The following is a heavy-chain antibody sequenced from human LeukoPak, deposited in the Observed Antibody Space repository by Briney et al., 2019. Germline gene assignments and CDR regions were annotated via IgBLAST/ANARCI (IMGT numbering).Heavy chain of an antibody. Sequence: GGSLRLSCAASGFTFSSYWMNWARQAPGEGLEWVASINHNGNVNYYVDSVEGRFTISRDNAKNSLYLQMRHLRAEDTAVYFCARGGGLDVCGQGATVTVSS. V-gene: IGHV3-7*03. CDR1: GFTFSSYW. CDR2: INHNGNVN. D-gene: IGHD3-16*01. J-gene: IGHJ6*02. CDR3: ARGGGLDV.